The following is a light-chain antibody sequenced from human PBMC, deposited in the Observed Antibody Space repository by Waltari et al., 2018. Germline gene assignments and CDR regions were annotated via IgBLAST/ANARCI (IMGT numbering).Light chain of an antibody. CDR3: QSYDRSLSGWV. Sequence: QSVLTQPPSVSGAPGQRVTISCTGSSPNIGAGYDVHWYQHLPTTAPKLLIYGNNNRPSGVPDRFSGSKSGSSASLAITGLQADDEADYYCQSYDRSLSGWVFGGGTKLTVL. J-gene: IGLJ3*02. CDR1: SPNIGAGYD. CDR2: GNN. V-gene: IGLV1-40*01.